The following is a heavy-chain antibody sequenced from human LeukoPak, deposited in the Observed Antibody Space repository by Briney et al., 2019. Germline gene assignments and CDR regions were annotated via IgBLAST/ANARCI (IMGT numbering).Heavy chain of an antibody. D-gene: IGHD2-15*01. CDR1: GFTFSIYA. V-gene: IGHV3-23*01. Sequence: GWSLRLSCAASGFTFSIYAMSLVRQAPGKGVAWVSGLNEDGGYTYYADSVKGRFTISRDNSENTLYLQMSSLRAEDTAVYYCARVDAVVVAATLGYYYGMDVWGQGTTVTVSS. J-gene: IGHJ6*02. CDR2: LNEDGGYT. CDR3: ARVDAVVVAATLGYYYGMDV.